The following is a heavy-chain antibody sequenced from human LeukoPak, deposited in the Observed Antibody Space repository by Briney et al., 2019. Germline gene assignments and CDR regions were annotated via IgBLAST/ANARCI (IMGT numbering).Heavy chain of an antibody. CDR3: ARDPVAGTTTFDY. Sequence: GGSLRLSCAASGFTFSSYWMSWVRQAPGKGLEWVANIKQDGSEEYYVDSVKGRFTISRDNAKNSLYLQMNSLRAEDTAVYYCARDPVAGTTTFDYWGQGTLVTVSS. J-gene: IGHJ4*02. V-gene: IGHV3-7*01. CDR1: GFTFSSYW. D-gene: IGHD1-7*01. CDR2: IKQDGSEE.